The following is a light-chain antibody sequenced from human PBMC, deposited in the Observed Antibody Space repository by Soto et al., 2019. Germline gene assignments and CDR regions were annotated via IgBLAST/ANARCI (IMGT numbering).Light chain of an antibody. Sequence: EIVLTQSPGTLSLSPGERATLSCRASQSVNTRYLAWYQQKPGQAPRLLIYGASSRATGIPDRFSGSGSGTDFTLTINRLEPEDFAVYYCQQYGGSPFTFGPGTKVDIK. CDR2: GAS. V-gene: IGKV3-20*01. J-gene: IGKJ3*01. CDR3: QQYGGSPFT. CDR1: QSVNTRY.